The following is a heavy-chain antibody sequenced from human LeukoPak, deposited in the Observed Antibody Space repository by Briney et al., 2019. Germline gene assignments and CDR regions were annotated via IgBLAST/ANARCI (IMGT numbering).Heavy chain of an antibody. Sequence: PETLSLTCTVSGGSISSYYWSWIRQPPGKGLEWIGYIYYSGSTNYNPSLKSRVTISVDTSKNQFSLKLSSVTAADTAVYYCARGLYYDFWSGSPQYYFDYWGQGTLVTVSS. CDR2: IYYSGST. V-gene: IGHV4-59*01. CDR3: ARGLYYDFWSGSPQYYFDY. D-gene: IGHD3-3*01. CDR1: GGSISSYY. J-gene: IGHJ4*02.